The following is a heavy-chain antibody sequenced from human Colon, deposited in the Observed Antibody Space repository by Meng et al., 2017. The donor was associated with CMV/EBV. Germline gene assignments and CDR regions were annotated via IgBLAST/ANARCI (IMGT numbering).Heavy chain of an antibody. CDR3: GKQLAAAGLCIDY. CDR1: GSSFSNSW. V-gene: IGHV3-23*03. J-gene: IGHJ4*02. CDR2: IYSGGTAA. D-gene: IGHD6-13*01. Sequence: GESLKISCAASGSSFSNSWMIWVRQAPGKGLEWVSEIYSGGTAASYADSVKGRFTVSRDNSRNMVYLQMNSLRTDDTAVYYCGKQLAAAGLCIDYWGQGTPVTVSS.